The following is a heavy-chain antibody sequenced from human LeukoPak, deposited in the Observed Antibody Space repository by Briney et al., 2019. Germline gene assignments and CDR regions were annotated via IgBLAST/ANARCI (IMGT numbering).Heavy chain of an antibody. D-gene: IGHD2-2*01. V-gene: IGHV3-30-3*01. Sequence: PGGSLRLSCAASGFTFSSYAMHWVRQAPGKGLEWVAVISYDGSNKYYADSVKGRFTISRDNSKNTLYLQMNSLRAEDTAVYYCASLLGYCSSTSCYWGQGTLVTVSS. CDR2: ISYDGSNK. CDR3: ASLLGYCSSTSCY. J-gene: IGHJ4*02. CDR1: GFTFSSYA.